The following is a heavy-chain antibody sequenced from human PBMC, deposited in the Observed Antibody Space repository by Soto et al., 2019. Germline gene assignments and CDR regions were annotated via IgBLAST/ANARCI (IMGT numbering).Heavy chain of an antibody. CDR2: IYYSGST. CDR3: ARQWNIMITFGGVIARGYFDY. D-gene: IGHD3-16*02. Sequence: SETLSLTCAVYGGSFSDYYWSWIRQPPGKGLEWIGSIYYSGSTYYNPSLKSRVTISVDTSKNQFSLKLSSVTAADTAVYYCARQWNIMITFGGVIARGYFDYWGQGTLVTVSS. V-gene: IGHV4-34*01. J-gene: IGHJ4*02. CDR1: GGSFSDYY.